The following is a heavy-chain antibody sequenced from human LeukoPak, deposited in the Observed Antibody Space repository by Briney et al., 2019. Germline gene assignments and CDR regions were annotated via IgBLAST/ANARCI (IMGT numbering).Heavy chain of an antibody. Sequence: PGGSLRLSCAASGFTFSSYGMHWVRQAPGKGLEWVAFIRYDGSNKYYADSVKGRFTISRDNSKNTLYLQMNSLRAEDTAVYYCAKLGYYYGSGNLDYWGQGTLVTVSS. CDR2: IRYDGSNK. J-gene: IGHJ4*02. CDR3: AKLGYYYGSGNLDY. D-gene: IGHD3-10*01. V-gene: IGHV3-30*02. CDR1: GFTFSSYG.